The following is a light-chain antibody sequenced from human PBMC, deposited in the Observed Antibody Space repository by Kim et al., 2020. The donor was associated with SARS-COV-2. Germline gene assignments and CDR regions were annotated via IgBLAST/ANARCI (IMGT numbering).Light chain of an antibody. CDR3: QAWDSSTAV. J-gene: IGLJ3*02. V-gene: IGLV3-1*01. CDR2: QDT. CDR1: KLGDKF. Sequence: SPRQTATISCSGNKLGDKFACWYQQKPGQSPLVVIHQDTKRPSGIPERFSGSNSGNTATLTISGTQAVDEADYYCQAWDSSTAVFGGGTQLTVL.